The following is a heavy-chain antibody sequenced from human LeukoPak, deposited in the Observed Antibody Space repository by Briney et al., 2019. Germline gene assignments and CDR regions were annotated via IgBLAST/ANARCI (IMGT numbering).Heavy chain of an antibody. V-gene: IGHV4-39*01. D-gene: IGHD3-10*01. CDR2: IYYSGTA. CDR3: ARQPKSCAPGIFITGKACWFDS. J-gene: IGHJ5*01. CDR1: DGSISSGYYY. Sequence: SETLSLTCGVSDGSISSGYYYWAWIRQPPRKGPEWIGSIYYSGTAYPNPSLKSRVTISVDTSKNQFSLKLSSVTAADTAVYFCARQPKSCAPGIFITGKACWFDSWGQGTLVTVSP.